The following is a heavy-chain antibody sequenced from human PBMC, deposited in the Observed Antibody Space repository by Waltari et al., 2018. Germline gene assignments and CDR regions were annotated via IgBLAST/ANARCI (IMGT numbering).Heavy chain of an antibody. Sequence: EVQLVESGGGLVQPGGSLRLSCAASGFTFSSYSMNWVRQAPGKGLEWVSYISSSSSTIYYADCVKGRLTISRENAKNSLYLQMNSVGAEDTAVYYCYLRDYGSGSSVGMDVWGKGTTVTVSA. CDR2: ISSSSSTI. CDR1: GFTFSSYS. V-gene: IGHV3-48*04. D-gene: IGHD3-10*01. J-gene: IGHJ6*04. CDR3: YLRDYGSGSSVGMDV.